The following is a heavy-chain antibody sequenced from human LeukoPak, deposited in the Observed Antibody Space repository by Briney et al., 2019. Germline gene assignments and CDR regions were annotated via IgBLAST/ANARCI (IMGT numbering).Heavy chain of an antibody. V-gene: IGHV3-23*01. CDR1: GFTFSSYA. Sequence: GGSLRLSCAASGFTFSSYAMSWVRQAPGKGLEWVSAISGSGGSTYYADSVKGRFTISRDNSKNTLYLQMSSLRAEDTAVYYCAKDPTYYGDVSYYYYGMDVWGQGTTVTVSS. D-gene: IGHD4-17*01. CDR2: ISGSGGST. CDR3: AKDPTYYGDVSYYYYGMDV. J-gene: IGHJ6*02.